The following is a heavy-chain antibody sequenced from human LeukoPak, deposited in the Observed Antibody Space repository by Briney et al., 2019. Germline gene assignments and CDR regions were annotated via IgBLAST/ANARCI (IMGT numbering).Heavy chain of an antibody. V-gene: IGHV4-59*01. J-gene: IGHJ4*02. CDR1: GGSISSYY. D-gene: IGHD6-13*01. CDR3: ASPGIFAADTDRGFDY. CDR2: IYYSGST. Sequence: PSETLSLTCTVSGGSISSYYWSWIRQPPGKGLEWIGFIYYSGSTNYNPSLKSRVTISVDTSKNQFSLKLSPVTAADTAVYYCASPGIFAADTDRGFDYWGQGTLVTVSS.